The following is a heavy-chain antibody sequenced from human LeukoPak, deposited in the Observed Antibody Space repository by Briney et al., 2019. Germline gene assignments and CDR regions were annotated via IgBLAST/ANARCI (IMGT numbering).Heavy chain of an antibody. CDR3: ARDPLTHCGQDY. J-gene: IGHJ4*02. D-gene: IGHD2-21*01. CDR2: IYVSGST. Sequence: SETLSLTCSVSGGSISGYYWSWIRQSAGKGLEWIGRIYVSGSTQYNPSLKSRVSMSVDTSKNQFSLRLKFVTAADTGFYYCARDPLTHCGQDYWGQGTLVTVSS. CDR1: GGSISGYY. V-gene: IGHV4-4*07.